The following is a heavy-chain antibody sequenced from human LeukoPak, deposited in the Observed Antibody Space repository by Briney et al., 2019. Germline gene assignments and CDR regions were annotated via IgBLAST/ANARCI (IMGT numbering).Heavy chain of an antibody. Sequence: SETLSLTCTVSGGSISSYYWSWIRQPAGKGLEWIGRIYTSGSINYNPSLKSRVTMSVDTSKNQFSLKLSSVTAADTAVYYCASHPTVTTGFDYWGQGTLVTVSS. CDR3: ASHPTVTTGFDY. CDR2: IYTSGSI. CDR1: GGSISSYY. D-gene: IGHD4-17*01. J-gene: IGHJ4*02. V-gene: IGHV4-4*07.